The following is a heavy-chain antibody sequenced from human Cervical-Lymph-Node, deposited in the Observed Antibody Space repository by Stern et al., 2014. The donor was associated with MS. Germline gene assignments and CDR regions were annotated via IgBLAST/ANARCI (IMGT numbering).Heavy chain of an antibody. CDR2: ISAYHGNT. CDR1: GYTFTSYG. Sequence: VQLVQSGDEVKKPGASVKVSCKASGYTFTSYGISWVRQAHGQGLEWMGWISAYHGNTNYAQKLQGRVTMTTDTSTSTAYMELRSLRSDDTAVYYCARDSGYSSSWYPWYFDYWGQGTLVTVSS. V-gene: IGHV1-18*01. CDR3: ARDSGYSSSWYPWYFDY. J-gene: IGHJ4*02. D-gene: IGHD6-13*01.